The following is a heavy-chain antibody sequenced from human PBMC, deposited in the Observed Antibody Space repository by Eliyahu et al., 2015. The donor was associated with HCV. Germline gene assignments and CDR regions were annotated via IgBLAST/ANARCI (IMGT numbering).Heavy chain of an antibody. CDR3: ARTSSSWYQDY. V-gene: IGHV1-18*01. Sequence: QVQLVQSGAEVKKSGASVKVSCKASGYTFISYGIIWVRQAXGQGLEWMGWISAYSGITNYAQKVQGRVTMTTDTATRTAYMELRSLRSDDTAIYYCARTSSSWYQDYWGQGTLVAVSS. CDR2: ISAYSGIT. CDR1: GYTFISYG. J-gene: IGHJ4*02. D-gene: IGHD6-13*01.